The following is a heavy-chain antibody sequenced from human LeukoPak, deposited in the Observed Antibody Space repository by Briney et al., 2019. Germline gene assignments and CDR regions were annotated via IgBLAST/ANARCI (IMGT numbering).Heavy chain of an antibody. Sequence: PGRSLRLSCAASGLTFSSYAMHWVRQAPGKGLEWVAFIRYDGSNKYYADSVKGRFTISRDNSKNTLYLQMNSLRAEDTAVYYCAKPRNHYYGSGSFDAFDIWGQGTMVTVSS. CDR3: AKPRNHYYGSGSFDAFDI. J-gene: IGHJ3*02. CDR1: GLTFSSYA. V-gene: IGHV3-30*02. CDR2: IRYDGSNK. D-gene: IGHD3-10*01.